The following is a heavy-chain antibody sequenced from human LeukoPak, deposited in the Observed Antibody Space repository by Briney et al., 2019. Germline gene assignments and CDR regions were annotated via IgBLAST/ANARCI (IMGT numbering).Heavy chain of an antibody. Sequence: PGGSLRLSCAVSGFTLSDYRMSWVRQAPGKGLEWVANIKQDGSEKYYVDSVKGRFTVSRDNAKNSLYLQMNSLRAEDTAVYYCARDPYYFDYWGQGTLVTVSS. V-gene: IGHV3-7*01. CDR2: IKQDGSEK. CDR1: GFTLSDYR. J-gene: IGHJ4*02. CDR3: ARDPYYFDY.